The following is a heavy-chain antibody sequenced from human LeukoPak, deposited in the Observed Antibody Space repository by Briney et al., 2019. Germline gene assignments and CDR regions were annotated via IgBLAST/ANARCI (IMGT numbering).Heavy chain of an antibody. Sequence: SETLSLTCTVSGGSISSYYWSWIRQPPGKGLHWIGNIYYSGSTNYNPSLKSRVTISVDTSKNQFSLKLSSVTAADTAVYYCARLRYFDWLLWPSGFDYWGQGTLVTVSS. J-gene: IGHJ4*02. CDR3: ARLRYFDWLLWPSGFDY. D-gene: IGHD3-9*01. V-gene: IGHV4-59*08. CDR2: IYYSGST. CDR1: GGSISSYY.